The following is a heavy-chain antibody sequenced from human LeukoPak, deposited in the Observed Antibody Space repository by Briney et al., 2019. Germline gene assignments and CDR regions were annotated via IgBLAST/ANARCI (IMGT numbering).Heavy chain of an antibody. D-gene: IGHD6-13*01. V-gene: IGHV4-39*07. Sequence: SETLSLTCTVSGGSISGYYWSWIRQPPGKGLEWIGSIYYSGSTYYNPSLKSRVTISVDTSKNQFSLKLSSVTAADTAVYYCARVGEQQLVLDYWGQGTLVTVSS. J-gene: IGHJ4*02. CDR2: IYYSGST. CDR1: GGSISGYY. CDR3: ARVGEQQLVLDY.